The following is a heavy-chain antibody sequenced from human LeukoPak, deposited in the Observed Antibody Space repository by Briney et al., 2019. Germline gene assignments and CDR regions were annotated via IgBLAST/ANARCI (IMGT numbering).Heavy chain of an antibody. V-gene: IGHV1-58*02. D-gene: IGHD1-26*01. CDR1: GFTFTSSA. CDR2: IVVGSGNT. J-gene: IGHJ4*02. Sequence: GTSVKVSCKASGFTFTSSAMQWVRQARGQRLEWIGWIVVGSGNTNYAQKFQERVTITRDMSTSTAYMELSSLRSDDTAVYYCARASMEGSYYGSYFDYWGQGTLVTVSS. CDR3: ARASMEGSYYGSYFDY.